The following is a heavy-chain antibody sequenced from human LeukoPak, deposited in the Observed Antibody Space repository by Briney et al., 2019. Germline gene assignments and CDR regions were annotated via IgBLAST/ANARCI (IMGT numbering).Heavy chain of an antibody. Sequence: ASVKVSCKASGGTFSSYAISWVRQAPGQGLEWMGRIIPILGIANYAQKFQGRVTITADKSTSTAYMELSSLRSEDTAVYYCARDDGWSGILDYWGQGTLVTVSS. V-gene: IGHV1-69*04. CDR2: IIPILGIA. D-gene: IGHD3-3*01. CDR3: ARDDGWSGILDY. CDR1: GGTFSSYA. J-gene: IGHJ4*02.